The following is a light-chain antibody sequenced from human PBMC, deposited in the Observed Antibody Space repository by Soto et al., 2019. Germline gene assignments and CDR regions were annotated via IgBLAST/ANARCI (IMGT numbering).Light chain of an antibody. CDR1: SSDIGTYDY. J-gene: IGLJ2*01. CDR3: SSYTTTTTPVV. V-gene: IGLV2-14*01. Sequence: QSALTQPAFVSGSPGQSITISCTGTSSDIGTYDYVSWYQHHPGKAPKLMIYEVTNRPSGVSDRFSGSKSGKTASLTISGLQAEDEAEYYCSSYTTTTTPVVFGGGTKVTVL. CDR2: EVT.